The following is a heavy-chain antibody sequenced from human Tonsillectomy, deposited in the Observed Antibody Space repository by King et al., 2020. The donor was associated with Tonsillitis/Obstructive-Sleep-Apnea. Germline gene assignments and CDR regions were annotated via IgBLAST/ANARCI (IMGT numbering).Heavy chain of an antibody. CDR1: GDSVSSSNYY. Sequence: QLQESGPGLVKPSETLSLTCTVSGDSVSSSNYYCGWVRQPPGKGLEWIVTIYYSGSTYYYPSLKSRVTISVDTSKNQFSLKLSSVTAADTAVYYCARGLGIAARPLDYWGQGTLVTVSS. D-gene: IGHD6-6*01. J-gene: IGHJ4*02. CDR2: IYYSGST. CDR3: ARGLGIAARPLDY. V-gene: IGHV4-39*01.